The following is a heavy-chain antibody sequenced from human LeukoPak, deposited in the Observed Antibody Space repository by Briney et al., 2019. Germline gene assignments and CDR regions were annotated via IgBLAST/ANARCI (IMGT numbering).Heavy chain of an antibody. CDR3: AKGMRGSNPYNWFDL. CDR1: GLTFSNDA. V-gene: IGHV3-23*01. J-gene: IGHJ5*02. Sequence: GGSLRLSCAASGLTFSNDAMSSVRQAPGKGLEWVSVIGGSGVNTYYADSVEGRFPISRDNSKNTLFLQMHCLRAARTAVYYCAKGMRGSNPYNWFDLWGQGTLVTVSS. CDR2: IGGSGVNT. D-gene: IGHD3-16*01.